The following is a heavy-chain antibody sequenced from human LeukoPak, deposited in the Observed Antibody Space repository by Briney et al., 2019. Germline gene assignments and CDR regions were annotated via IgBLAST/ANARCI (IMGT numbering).Heavy chain of an antibody. CDR3: ARERGYDNSGFYYGYLDY. Sequence: PSQTLSLTCTVSGGSVNSGGYYWSWLRQHPGKGLKWIGYIYYTGSTSYNPSLKSRVIISLDTSKNQLSLNLSSVTAADTAVYYCARERGYDNSGFYYGYLDYWGQGTLVTVSS. V-gene: IGHV4-31*03. D-gene: IGHD3-22*01. J-gene: IGHJ4*02. CDR2: IYYTGST. CDR1: GGSVNSGGYY.